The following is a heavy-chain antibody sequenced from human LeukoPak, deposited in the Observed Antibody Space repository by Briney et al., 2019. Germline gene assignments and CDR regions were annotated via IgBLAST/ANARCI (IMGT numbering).Heavy chain of an antibody. Sequence: ASLKVSCKASGYTFTSYGISWVRQAPGQGLECMGWISGYNGNTNYAQKLQGRVTMTTDTSTNTAYMELRSLRSDDTAVYYCARDLKRGYSSGRYSWGTGSSNDYWGQGTLVTVSS. D-gene: IGHD6-19*01. CDR1: GYTFTSYG. CDR2: ISGYNGNT. CDR3: ARDLKRGYSSGRYSWGTGSSNDY. V-gene: IGHV1-18*01. J-gene: IGHJ4*02.